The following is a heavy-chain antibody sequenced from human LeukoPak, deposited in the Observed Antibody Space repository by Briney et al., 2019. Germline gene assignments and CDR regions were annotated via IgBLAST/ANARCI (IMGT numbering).Heavy chain of an antibody. Sequence: PSETLSLTCTVSGGSISSYYWSWIRQPPGKGLEWIVYIYYSGSSNYNPSLKSRVTISVETSMNQFSLKLSSVTAADTAVYYCARGGLTYSYDSTGYYLDYWGQGALVTVSS. J-gene: IGHJ4*02. D-gene: IGHD3-22*01. CDR1: GGSISSYY. CDR2: IYYSGSS. V-gene: IGHV4-59*08. CDR3: ARGGLTYSYDSTGYYLDY.